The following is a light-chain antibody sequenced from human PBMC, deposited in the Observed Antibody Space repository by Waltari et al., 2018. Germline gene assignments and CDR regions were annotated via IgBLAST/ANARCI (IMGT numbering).Light chain of an antibody. Sequence: SYELTQPSSLSVSPGQTARITCPGDVLAKSYTRWFQQKPGPAPVLVIYKDSERLSGIPERFSGSSSGTTVTLTISGAQVEDEADYYCYSVDDNKRVFGGGTKLTVL. CDR3: YSVDDNKRV. J-gene: IGLJ2*01. CDR2: KDS. CDR1: VLAKSY. V-gene: IGLV3-27*01.